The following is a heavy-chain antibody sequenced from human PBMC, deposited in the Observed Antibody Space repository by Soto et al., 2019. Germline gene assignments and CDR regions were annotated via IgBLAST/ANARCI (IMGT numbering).Heavy chain of an antibody. CDR3: AREDGGSYDYIWGSYRNDAFDI. CDR1: GFTFSSYA. D-gene: IGHD3-16*02. V-gene: IGHV3-64*01. Sequence: EVQLVESGGGLVQPGGSLRLSCAASGFTFSSYAMHWVRQAPGKGLEYVSAISSNGGSTYYANSVKGRFTISRDNSKNTLYLQMGSLRAEDMAVYYCAREDGGSYDYIWGSYRNDAFDIWGQGTMVTVSS. CDR2: ISSNGGST. J-gene: IGHJ3*02.